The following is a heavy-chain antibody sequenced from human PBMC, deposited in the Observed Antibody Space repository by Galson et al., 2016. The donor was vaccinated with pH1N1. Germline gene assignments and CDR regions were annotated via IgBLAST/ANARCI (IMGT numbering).Heavy chain of an antibody. CDR1: ASGFTSYW. Sequence: QSGAEVKEPGESLTISCKGSASGFTSYWISWVRQMPGKGLEWMGRINPRDSYTDYSPSFQGHVTISTDESISTAYLKWSTLKASDTAIYYCATGPSPDYWGQGTLVIVSS. CDR3: ATGPSPDY. J-gene: IGHJ4*02. V-gene: IGHV5-10-1*01. CDR2: INPRDSYT.